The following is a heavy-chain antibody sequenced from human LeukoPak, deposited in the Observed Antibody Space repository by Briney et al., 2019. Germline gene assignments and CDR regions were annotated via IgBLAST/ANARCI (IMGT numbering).Heavy chain of an antibody. CDR2: IYYSGST. V-gene: IGHV4-39*01. Sequence: SETLSLTCTVSGGSMSSGSSYWGWIRQPPGKGLEWIGTIYYSGSTYYNPSLKSRVTISADTSKNQFSLKLSSVTAADTAVYYCARTRGYSGYVDAFDVWGQGTMVTVFS. D-gene: IGHD5-12*01. CDR3: ARTRGYSGYVDAFDV. CDR1: GGSMSSGSSY. J-gene: IGHJ3*01.